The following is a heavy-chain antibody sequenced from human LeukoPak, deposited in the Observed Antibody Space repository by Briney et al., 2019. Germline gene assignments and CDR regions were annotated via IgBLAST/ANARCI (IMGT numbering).Heavy chain of an antibody. D-gene: IGHD6-19*01. Sequence: GGSLRLSCAASGFTFSSYGMHWVRQAPGKGPEWVAVIWYDGSNKYYADSVKGRFTISRDNSKNTLYLQMNSLRAEDTAVYYCARDRWRRYSSGSDYWGQGTLVTVSS. CDR3: ARDRWRRYSSGSDY. V-gene: IGHV3-33*01. J-gene: IGHJ4*02. CDR2: IWYDGSNK. CDR1: GFTFSSYG.